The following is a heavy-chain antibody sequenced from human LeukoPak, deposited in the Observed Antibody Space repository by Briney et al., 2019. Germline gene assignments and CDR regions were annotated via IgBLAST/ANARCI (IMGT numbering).Heavy chain of an antibody. V-gene: IGHV1-18*04. D-gene: IGHD6-19*01. CDR1: GYTFTGYY. J-gene: IGHJ4*02. Sequence: ASVKVSCKASGYTFTGYYMHWVRQAPGQGLEWMGWISTYNGNTNYAQKLQGRVTMTTDTSTTTAYMELRSLRSDDTAVYYCARDDTSGGYYEFGYWGQGALLIVSS. CDR3: ARDDTSGGYYEFGY. CDR2: ISTYNGNT.